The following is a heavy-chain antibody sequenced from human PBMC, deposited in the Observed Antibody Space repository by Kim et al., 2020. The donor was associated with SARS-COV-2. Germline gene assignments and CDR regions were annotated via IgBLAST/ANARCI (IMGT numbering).Heavy chain of an antibody. CDR2: IWYDGSNK. D-gene: IGHD3-3*01. Sequence: GGSLRLSCAASGFTFSSYGMHWVRQAPGKGLEWVAVIWYDGSNKYYADSVKGRFTISRDNSKNTLYLQMNSLRAEDTAVYYCARDSDSALEWLSNWFDPWGQGTLVTVSS. CDR1: GFTFSSYG. CDR3: ARDSDSALEWLSNWFDP. J-gene: IGHJ5*02. V-gene: IGHV3-33*01.